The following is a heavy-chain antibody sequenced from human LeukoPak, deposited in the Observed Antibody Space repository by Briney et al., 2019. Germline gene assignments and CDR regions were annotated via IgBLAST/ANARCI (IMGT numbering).Heavy chain of an antibody. D-gene: IGHD3-10*01. CDR2: MNPNSGNT. V-gene: IGHV1-8*02. J-gene: IGHJ5*02. Sequence: GASVKVSCKASGYTFTSYDINWVRQATGQGLEWMGWMNPNSGNTGYAQKFQDRVTITRNTSISTAYMELSSLTSEDTAVYYCARDAYGSRSSSFDPWGQGTLVTVSS. CDR3: ARDAYGSRSSSFDP. CDR1: GYTFTSYD.